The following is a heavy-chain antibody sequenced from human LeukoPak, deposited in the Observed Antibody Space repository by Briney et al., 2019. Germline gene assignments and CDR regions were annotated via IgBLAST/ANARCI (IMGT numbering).Heavy chain of an antibody. Sequence: SETLSLTCAVYGGSFSGYYWSWIRQPPGKGLEWIGEINHSGSTNYNPSLKGRVTISVDTSKNQFSLKLSSVTAADTAVYYCARASSIMVRGVIIRAFDYWGQGTLVTVSS. J-gene: IGHJ4*02. CDR2: INHSGST. CDR1: GGSFSGYY. CDR3: ARASSIMVRGVIIRAFDY. V-gene: IGHV4-34*01. D-gene: IGHD3-10*01.